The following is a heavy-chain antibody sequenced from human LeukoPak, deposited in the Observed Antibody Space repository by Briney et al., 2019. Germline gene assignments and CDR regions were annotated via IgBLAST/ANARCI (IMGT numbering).Heavy chain of an antibody. V-gene: IGHV1-18*01. CDR1: GYTFTSYG. D-gene: IGHD3-22*01. Sequence: ASVKISCKASGYTFTSYGISWVRQAPGQGLEWMGWISAYNGNTNYAQKFQGRVTMTTDTSTSTAYMELRSLRSDDTAVYYCAREGDSSGYYPAYYFDYWGQGTLVTVSS. CDR3: AREGDSSGYYPAYYFDY. CDR2: ISAYNGNT. J-gene: IGHJ4*02.